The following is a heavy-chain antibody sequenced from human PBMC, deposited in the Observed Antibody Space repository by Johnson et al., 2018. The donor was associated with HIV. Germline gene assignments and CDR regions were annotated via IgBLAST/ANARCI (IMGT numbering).Heavy chain of an antibody. J-gene: IGHJ3*01. CDR2: IKSESDGGTT. CDR1: GFTFSNAW. V-gene: IGHV3-15*01. CDR3: TTTSSSGYTNSYAFDV. Sequence: EVQLVESGGGLVKPGGSLRLSCAASGFTFSNAWMNWVRQAPGKGLEWVGRIKSESDGGTTDYLTPVKGRFSISRDDSKNMVYLQMSSLKIEDTAVYYCTTTSSSGYTNSYAFDVWGQGTMVTVSS. D-gene: IGHD6-6*01.